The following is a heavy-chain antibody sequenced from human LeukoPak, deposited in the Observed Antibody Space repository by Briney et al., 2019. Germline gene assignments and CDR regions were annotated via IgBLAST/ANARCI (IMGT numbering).Heavy chain of an antibody. D-gene: IGHD3-22*01. Sequence: PGGSLRLSCSASGFIFSSYAMHWVRQAPGRGLEYVSLISSHGGSTYLADSVKGRFIVSRDNSKNTLYLQMSSLRAEDTAVYYCVRDKYDISDYYSRPFDSWGQGTLVTVSS. V-gene: IGHV3-64D*06. CDR2: ISSHGGST. CDR3: VRDKYDISDYYSRPFDS. J-gene: IGHJ4*02. CDR1: GFIFSSYA.